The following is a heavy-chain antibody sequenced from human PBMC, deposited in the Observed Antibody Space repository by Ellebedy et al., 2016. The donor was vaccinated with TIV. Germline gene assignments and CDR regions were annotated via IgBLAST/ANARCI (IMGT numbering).Heavy chain of an antibody. Sequence: PGGSLRLSCAASGFTFSSYNMNRARQTPGKGLEWVSYITSGGDIFYADSVRGRFTISRDNAKNSLYLQMNSLRAEDTAVYYCARDQSLVIRAFDLWGQGTMVTVSS. V-gene: IGHV3-48*01. CDR1: GFTFSSYN. J-gene: IGHJ3*01. CDR2: ITSGGDI. CDR3: ARDQSLVIRAFDL. D-gene: IGHD6-6*01.